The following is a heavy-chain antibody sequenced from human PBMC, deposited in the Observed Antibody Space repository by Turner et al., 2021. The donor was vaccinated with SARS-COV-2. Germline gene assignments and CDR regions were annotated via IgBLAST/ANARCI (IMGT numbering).Heavy chain of an antibody. CDR1: GSTFTAYR. CDR3: ARVGLFRGLYQSFDY. Sequence: QVQLVPSGAELKKPGASVKVSCRASGSTFTAYRLLWVRQAPGHGLEWMETINPETGGRNYEQKFLDRVSMTWDTYVNIAYMELNRLTGDDTAVYYCARVGLFRGLYQSFDYWGQGTLVTVSS. CDR2: INPETGGR. D-gene: IGHD3-10*01. J-gene: IGHJ4*02. V-gene: IGHV1-2*02.